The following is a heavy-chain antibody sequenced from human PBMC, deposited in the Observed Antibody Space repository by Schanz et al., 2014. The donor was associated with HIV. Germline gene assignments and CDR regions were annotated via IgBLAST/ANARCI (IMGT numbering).Heavy chain of an antibody. CDR3: ARDFNIGDQYYFDH. CDR1: GYTFTSYY. D-gene: IGHD2-21*02. Sequence: QVQLVQSGAEVKKPGASVKVSCKASGYTFTSYYMHWVRQAPGQGLEWMGMINPSGAGTTYARKLQGRVTMTRDTSTSTVDMHLSSLRSDDTAVYFCARDFNIGDQYYFDHWGQGTLVTVSS. CDR2: INPSGAGT. V-gene: IGHV1-46*04. J-gene: IGHJ4*02.